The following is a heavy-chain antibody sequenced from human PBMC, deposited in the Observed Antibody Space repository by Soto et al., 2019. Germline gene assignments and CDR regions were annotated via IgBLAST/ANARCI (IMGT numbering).Heavy chain of an antibody. V-gene: IGHV4-59*08. D-gene: IGHD2-2*01. CDR2: IYYSGST. CDR1: GGSISSYY. CDR3: ARRYCISTSCYQVWFDP. J-gene: IGHJ5*02. Sequence: SETLSLTCTVSGGSISSYYWSWIRQPPGKGLEWIGYIYYSGSTNYNPSLKSRVTISVDTSKNQFSLKLSSVTAADTAVYYCARRYCISTSCYQVWFDPWGQGTLVTVSS.